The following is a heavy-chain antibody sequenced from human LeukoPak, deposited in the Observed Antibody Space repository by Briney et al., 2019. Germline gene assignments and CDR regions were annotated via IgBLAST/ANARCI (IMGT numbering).Heavy chain of an antibody. CDR1: GGTFSSYA. V-gene: IGHV1-69*04. Sequence: SVKVSCKASGGTFSSYAISWVRQAPGQGLEWMGRIIPILGIANYAQKFQGRVTITADKSTSTAYMELSSLRSEDTAVYYCVRAYGDFISTAGINWFDPWGQGTLVTVSS. CDR3: VRAYGDFISTAGINWFDP. D-gene: IGHD6-13*01. CDR2: IIPILGIA. J-gene: IGHJ5*02.